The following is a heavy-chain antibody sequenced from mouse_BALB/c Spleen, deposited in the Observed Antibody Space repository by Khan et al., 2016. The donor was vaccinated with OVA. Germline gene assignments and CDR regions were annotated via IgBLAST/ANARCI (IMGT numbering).Heavy chain of an antibody. Sequence: EVQLVESGGGLVKPGGSLKLSCAASGFSFSRYSMSWVRQTPEKRLEWVATISSGGTFTYYSDSVKGRFPISRDNANNTLFLQMSSLRSEDTAIYYCARHEGYYGYGQGDYWGQGTSVTVSS. V-gene: IGHV5-9-3*01. J-gene: IGHJ4*01. CDR1: GFSFSRYS. D-gene: IGHD2-2*01. CDR2: ISSGGTFT. CDR3: ARHEGYYGYGQGDY.